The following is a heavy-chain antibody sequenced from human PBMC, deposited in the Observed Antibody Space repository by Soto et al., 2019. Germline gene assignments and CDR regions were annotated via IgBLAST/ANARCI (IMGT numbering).Heavy chain of an antibody. V-gene: IGHV4-34*01. CDR2: INHSGST. CDR3: AREEGHRRTYYYGSGSHNWFDP. Sequence: SETLSLTCAVYGGSFSGYYWSWIRQPPGKGLEWIGEINHSGSTNYNPSLKSRVTISVDTSKNQFSLKLSSVTAADTAVYYCAREEGHRRTYYYGSGSHNWFDPWGQGTLVTVSS. CDR1: GGSFSGYY. J-gene: IGHJ5*02. D-gene: IGHD3-10*01.